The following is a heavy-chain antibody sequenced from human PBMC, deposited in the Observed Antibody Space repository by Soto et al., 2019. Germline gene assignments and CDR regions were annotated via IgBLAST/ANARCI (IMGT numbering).Heavy chain of an antibody. J-gene: IGHJ5*02. D-gene: IGHD3-10*01. V-gene: IGHV2-26*01. CDR2: IFSNDEK. CDR3: TRIEKGSATYT. Sequence: QVTLKESGPVLVKPTEPLTLTCTVSGFSLSNTRMGVSWIRHPPGKALEWLAHIFSNDEKSYSTSLKSRLTISKDTSKSQVVLSMTNMDPVDTATYYCTRIEKGSATYTWGQGTLVTVSS. CDR1: GFSLSNTRMG.